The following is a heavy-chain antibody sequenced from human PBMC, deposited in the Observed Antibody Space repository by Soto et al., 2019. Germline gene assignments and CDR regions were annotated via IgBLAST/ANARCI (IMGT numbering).Heavy chain of an antibody. J-gene: IGHJ6*02. CDR1: GYTFTSYD. CDR2: MNPNSGNT. D-gene: IGHD3-3*01. CDR3: ASGYYDFWSGYYGTYGMDV. Sequence: ASVKVSCKASGYTFTSYDINWVRQATGQGLEWMGWMNPNSGNTGYAQKFQGRVTMTRNTSISTAYMELSSLRSEDTAVYYCASGYYDFWSGYYGTYGMDVWGQGTTVTVSS. V-gene: IGHV1-8*01.